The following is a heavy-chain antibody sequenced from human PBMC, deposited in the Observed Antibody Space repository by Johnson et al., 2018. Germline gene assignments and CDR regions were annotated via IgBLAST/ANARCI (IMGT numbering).Heavy chain of an antibody. CDR1: GFNFDVYA. V-gene: IGHV3-9*01. Sequence: VELVQSGGGLVQPGRSLRLSCAASGFNFDVYAMHWVRQVPGKGLEWVSGISWDSGNIAYADSVKGRFTISRDNAKNSLYLQMNSLRAEDTALYYCAKDKRGPPDYYYYYYMDVWGKGTTVTVSS. CDR3: AKDKRGPPDYYYYYYMDV. J-gene: IGHJ6*03. CDR2: ISWDSGNI.